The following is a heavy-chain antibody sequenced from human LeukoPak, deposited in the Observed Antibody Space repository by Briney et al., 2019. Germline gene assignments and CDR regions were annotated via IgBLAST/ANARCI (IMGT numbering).Heavy chain of an antibody. D-gene: IGHD3-3*01. J-gene: IGHJ3*02. CDR2: VYHSGTT. V-gene: IGHV4-38-2*02. Sequence: SETMSLTCSVSGYSISSGYYWGWIRQPPGKGLEWIGNVYHSGTTYYNPSLKSRVTISVDTSKNQFSLRLTSVTAADTAVYYCARGFSAFDIWGLGTMVTVSS. CDR1: GYSISSGYY. CDR3: ARGFSAFDI.